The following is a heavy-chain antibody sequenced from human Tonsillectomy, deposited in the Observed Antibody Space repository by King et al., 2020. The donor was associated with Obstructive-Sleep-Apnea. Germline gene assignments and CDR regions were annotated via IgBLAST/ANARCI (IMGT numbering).Heavy chain of an antibody. CDR3: ARARGVGDPISGYTSYFDY. V-gene: IGHV4-59*01. CDR2: IYYSGST. J-gene: IGHJ4*02. CDR1: GGSFSSYY. Sequence: QLQESGPGLVKPSETLSLTCTVSGGSFSSYYWSWIRQPPGKGLEWIGYIYYSGSTNYNPSLKGRVTISVDTPKSQFSLKLSSVSAAVTAVYYCARARGVGDPISGYTSYFDYWGQGTLVTVSS. D-gene: IGHD4-17*01.